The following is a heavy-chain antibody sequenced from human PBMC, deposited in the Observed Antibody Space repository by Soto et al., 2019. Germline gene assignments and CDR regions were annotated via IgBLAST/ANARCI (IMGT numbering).Heavy chain of an antibody. CDR2: ISAYNGNT. V-gene: IGHV1-18*01. J-gene: IGHJ3*02. CDR3: ARETYSSGWYRGDAFDI. Sequence: QVQLVQSGAEVKKPGASVKVSCKASGYTFTSYGISWVRQAPGQGLEWMGWISAYNGNTNYAQKLQGRVTMTTDTATSTAYRELRSLRSDDTAVYYCARETYSSGWYRGDAFDIWGQGTMVTVSS. D-gene: IGHD6-19*01. CDR1: GYTFTSYG.